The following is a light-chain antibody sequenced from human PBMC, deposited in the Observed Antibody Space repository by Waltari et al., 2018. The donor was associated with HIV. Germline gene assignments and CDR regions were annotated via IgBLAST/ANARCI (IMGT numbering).Light chain of an antibody. CDR3: SSYTTTSTLWV. J-gene: IGLJ3*02. CDR1: SRDVGCYNS. CDR2: EVS. V-gene: IGLV2-18*02. Sequence: QSALTQPPSVSGSPGQSVTISCTATSRDVGCYNSRSWYQPFPGTAPKLLIHEVSNRPSGVPDRFSGSKSGNTASLTISGLQADDEADYYCSSYTTTSTLWVFGGGTKLTVL.